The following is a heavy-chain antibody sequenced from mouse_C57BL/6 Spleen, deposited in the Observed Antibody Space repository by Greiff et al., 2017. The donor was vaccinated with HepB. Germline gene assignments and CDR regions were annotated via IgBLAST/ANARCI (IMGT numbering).Heavy chain of an antibody. J-gene: IGHJ3*01. CDR3: ARSADYDDYEGFAY. Sequence: QVHVQQSGAELARPGASVKMSCKASGYTFTSYTMHWVKQRPGQGLEWIGYINPSSGYTKYNQKFKDKATLTADKSSSTAYMQLRSLTSEDSAVYYCARSADYDDYEGFAYWGQGTLVTVSA. D-gene: IGHD2-4*01. CDR2: INPSSGYT. CDR1: GYTFTSYT. V-gene: IGHV1-4*01.